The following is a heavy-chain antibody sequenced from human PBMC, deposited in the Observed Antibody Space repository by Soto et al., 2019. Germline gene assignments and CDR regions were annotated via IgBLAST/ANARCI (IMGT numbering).Heavy chain of an antibody. CDR2: IRSKAYGGTT. J-gene: IGHJ3*02. D-gene: IGHD3-16*02. V-gene: IGHV3-49*03. Sequence: GGSLRLSCTASGFTFGDYAMSWFRQAPGKGLEWVGFIRSKAYGGTTEYAASVKGRFTISRDDSKSIAYLQMNSLKTEDTAVYYCGYDYIWGSYRYTGLFDAFDIWGQGTMVTVSS. CDR1: GFTFGDYA. CDR3: GYDYIWGSYRYTGLFDAFDI.